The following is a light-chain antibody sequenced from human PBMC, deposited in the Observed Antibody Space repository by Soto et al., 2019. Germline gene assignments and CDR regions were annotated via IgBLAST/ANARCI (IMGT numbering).Light chain of an antibody. J-gene: IGLJ3*02. CDR2: EVR. CDR3: SSYRSSSTWV. CDR1: SSDVGGNNY. V-gene: IGLV2-14*01. Sequence: QYALTQPASVSGSPGQSITISCTGTSSDVGGNNYVSWYQQHPAKAPKHMIYEVRNRPSGVSNRFSGTNAGNTTSLTSSGRQAEDEADYYCSSYRSSSTWVFGGGTKLTVL.